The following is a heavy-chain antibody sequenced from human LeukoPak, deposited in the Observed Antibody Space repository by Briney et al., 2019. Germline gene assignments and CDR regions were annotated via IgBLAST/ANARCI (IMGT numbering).Heavy chain of an antibody. CDR1: GDSVSSDSAA. Sequence: SRTLSLTCVISGDSVSSDSAAWNWIRQSPSRGLEWLGRTYYRSKWYNDYALSVKSRITINPDTSKNQFSLQLNPVTPEDTALYYCARGNTSWTYYHYAMDVWGLGTPVTVSS. CDR2: TYYRSKWYN. V-gene: IGHV6-1*01. D-gene: IGHD3-10*01. CDR3: ARGNTSWTYYHYAMDV. J-gene: IGHJ6*02.